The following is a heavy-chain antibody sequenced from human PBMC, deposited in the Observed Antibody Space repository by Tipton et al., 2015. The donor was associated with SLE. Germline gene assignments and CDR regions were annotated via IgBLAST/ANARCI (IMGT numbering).Heavy chain of an antibody. D-gene: IGHD3-22*01. CDR2: IYYSGST. V-gene: IGHV4-59*08. CDR1: GGSISSYY. Sequence: TLSLTCTVSGGSISSYYWSWIRQPPGKGLEWIGYIYYSGSTNYTPSLKSRVTISVATSKNQSSLKLSSVTAADTAVYYCARHPSGYYYFDYWGQGTLVTVSS. J-gene: IGHJ4*02. CDR3: ARHPSGYYYFDY.